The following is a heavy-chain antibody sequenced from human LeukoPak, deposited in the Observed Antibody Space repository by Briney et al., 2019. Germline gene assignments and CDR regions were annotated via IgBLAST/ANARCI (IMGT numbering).Heavy chain of an antibody. Sequence: GGSLRLSCAAYGFTFSDYVVNWDRQAPGKGVEWVAYISTSGSTTHYADSVKGRFTISRDNAKNSLFLQMNSLRAEDTAVYYCARGAQWVIDYWGQGSLVTVSS. CDR2: ISTSGSTT. V-gene: IGHV3-48*03. D-gene: IGHD1-26*01. J-gene: IGHJ4*02. CDR1: GFTFSDYV. CDR3: ARGAQWVIDY.